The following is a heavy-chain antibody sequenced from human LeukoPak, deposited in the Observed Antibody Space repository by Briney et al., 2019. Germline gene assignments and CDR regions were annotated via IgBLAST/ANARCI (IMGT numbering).Heavy chain of an antibody. Sequence: GGSLRLSCVASGFTFNNYWMHWVRQVPGKGLVWVSRIKSDGSTTNYAASVKGRFTVSRDNANNTLYLHMSSLRAEDTAVYYCARKSAARSGFDYWGRGTLVTVSS. J-gene: IGHJ4*02. V-gene: IGHV3-74*01. CDR2: IKSDGSTT. CDR3: ARKSAARSGFDY. CDR1: GFTFNNYW. D-gene: IGHD6-6*01.